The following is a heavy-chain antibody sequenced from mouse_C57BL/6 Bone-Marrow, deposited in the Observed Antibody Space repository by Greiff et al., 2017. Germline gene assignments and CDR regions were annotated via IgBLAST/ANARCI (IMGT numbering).Heavy chain of an antibody. Sequence: VQLQQSGAELAKPGASVKLSCKASGYTFTSYRMHWVKQRPGQGLEWIGYINPSRGYTKYNQKFKDKANLTADKSSSPAYVQLSSLTYEDTAVYYCANNFFFDYWGQGTTLTVSS. V-gene: IGHV1-7*01. CDR3: ANNFFFDY. D-gene: IGHD1-3*01. J-gene: IGHJ2*01. CDR2: INPSRGYT. CDR1: GYTFTSYR.